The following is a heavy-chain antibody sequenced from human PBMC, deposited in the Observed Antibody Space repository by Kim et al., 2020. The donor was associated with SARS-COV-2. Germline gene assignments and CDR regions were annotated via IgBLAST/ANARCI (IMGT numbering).Heavy chain of an antibody. V-gene: IGHV4-59*08. D-gene: IGHD5-12*01. CDR2: IYYTGST. CDR1: GGSVNGYY. J-gene: IGHJ4*02. Sequence: SETLSLTCTVSGGSVNGYYWSWIRQPPGKGLEWIGFIYYTGSTNYNSSLKSRVTMSVNTPKNQFSLKLSSVTAADTAVYYCARYIVATHNFDFWGQGTLVTVSS. CDR3: ARYIVATHNFDF.